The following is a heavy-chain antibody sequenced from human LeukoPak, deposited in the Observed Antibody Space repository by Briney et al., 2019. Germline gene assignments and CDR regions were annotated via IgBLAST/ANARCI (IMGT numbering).Heavy chain of an antibody. Sequence: GGPLDFSLEASGFIFVNAWRTWFGQAPGKGRKGVAGIKRKTDGGTTDYAAPVKGRFTISRDDSKNTLYLQMNSLKTEDTAVYYCTTSRRLLWFGELFDYWGQGTLVTVSS. CDR2: IKRKTDGGTT. CDR3: TTSRRLLWFGELFDY. D-gene: IGHD3-10*01. V-gene: IGHV3-15*01. J-gene: IGHJ4*02. CDR1: GFIFVNAW.